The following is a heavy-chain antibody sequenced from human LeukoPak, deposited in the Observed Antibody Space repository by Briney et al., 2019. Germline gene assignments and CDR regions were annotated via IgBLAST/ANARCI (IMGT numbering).Heavy chain of an antibody. D-gene: IGHD6-19*01. J-gene: IGHJ3*02. CDR3: AKGTSSGWYLTNDDAFDI. Sequence: ASVKVSCKASGYTFTSYDINWVRQATGQGLEWMGWVNPNSGHTGYAQKFQGRVTMTRNTSISTAYMELSSLTSEDTALYYCAKGTSSGWYLTNDDAFDIWGQGTMVTVSS. CDR2: VNPNSGHT. V-gene: IGHV1-8*01. CDR1: GYTFTSYD.